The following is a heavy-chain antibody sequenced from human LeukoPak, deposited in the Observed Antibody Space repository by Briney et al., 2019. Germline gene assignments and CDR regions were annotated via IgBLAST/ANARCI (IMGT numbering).Heavy chain of an antibody. CDR3: ARSFYDYVWGSYRYTDDSFDY. Sequence: PSETLSLTCTVSGGSISSYYWSWIRQPAGKGLEWIGRIYTSGSTNYNPSLKSRVTMSVDTSKNQFSLKLSSVTAADTAVYYCARSFYDYVWGSYRYTDDSFDYWGQGTLVTVSS. CDR1: GGSISSYY. D-gene: IGHD3-16*02. J-gene: IGHJ4*02. CDR2: IYTSGST. V-gene: IGHV4-4*07.